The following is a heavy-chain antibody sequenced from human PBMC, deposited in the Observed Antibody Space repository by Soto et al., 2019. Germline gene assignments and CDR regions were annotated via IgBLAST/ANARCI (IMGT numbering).Heavy chain of an antibody. CDR2: INHSGST. V-gene: IGHV4-34*01. Sequence: SETLSLTCAVYGGSFSGYYWSWIRQPPGKGLEWIWEINHSGSTNYNPSLKSRVTISVDTSKNQFSLKLSSVTAADTAVYYCARVDVEYSSSLLDYWGQGTLVTVS. D-gene: IGHD6-6*01. CDR3: ARVDVEYSSSLLDY. CDR1: GGSFSGYY. J-gene: IGHJ4*02.